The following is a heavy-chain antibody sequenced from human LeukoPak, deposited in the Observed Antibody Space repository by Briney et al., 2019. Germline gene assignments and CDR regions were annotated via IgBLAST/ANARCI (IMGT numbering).Heavy chain of an antibody. V-gene: IGHV3-30*18. D-gene: IGHD3-10*01. CDR2: ISYDGSNK. Sequence: SGGSLRLSCAASGFTFSSYGMHWVRQAPGKGVEGGAVISYDGSNKYYADSVKGRFTISRDNSNNMLFLQMNSLRPEDTAVYYCAKDRHPYVSGTYSDYWGQGTLVTVSS. J-gene: IGHJ4*02. CDR3: AKDRHPYVSGTYSDY. CDR1: GFTFSSYG.